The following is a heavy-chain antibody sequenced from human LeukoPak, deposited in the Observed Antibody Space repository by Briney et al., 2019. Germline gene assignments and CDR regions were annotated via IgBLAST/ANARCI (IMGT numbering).Heavy chain of an antibody. CDR2: ISPNSGGT. CDR1: GYTFTGYY. J-gene: IGHJ4*02. V-gene: IGHV1-2*02. Sequence: ASVKVSCKASGYTFTGYYMHWVRQAPGQGLEWMRWISPNSGGTNYAQKFQGRVTMTRDTSISTAYMELSRLRSDDTAVYYCARDKGLTIFGVVTILFDYWGQGTLVTVSS. CDR3: ARDKGLTIFGVVTILFDY. D-gene: IGHD3-3*01.